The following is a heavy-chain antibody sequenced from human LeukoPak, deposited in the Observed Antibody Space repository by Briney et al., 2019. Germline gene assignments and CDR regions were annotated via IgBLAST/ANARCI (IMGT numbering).Heavy chain of an antibody. V-gene: IGHV3-21*01. CDR3: ARGTTALMDV. J-gene: IGHJ6*03. Sequence: GGSLRLSCAASGFTFSSYSMNWVRQAPGRGLEWVSSISSRSSYIDYADSVKGRFTISRDNSKNTLYLQMNSLRAEDTAVYCCARGTTALMDVWGKGTTVTVSS. D-gene: IGHD2-21*02. CDR1: GFTFSSYS. CDR2: ISSRSSYI.